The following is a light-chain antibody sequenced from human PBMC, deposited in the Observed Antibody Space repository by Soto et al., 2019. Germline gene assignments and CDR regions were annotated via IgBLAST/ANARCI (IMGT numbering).Light chain of an antibody. J-gene: IGKJ5*01. CDR2: AAS. CDR3: QQSYSTPIT. V-gene: IGKV1-39*01. Sequence: DIQMTQSPSSLSASVGDRVTITCRASQSISSYINWYQQKPGKAPKHLMYAASSLQSGVPSMFRGSGPGTDFTLTISSLQPEDFAIYYCQQSYSTPITFGQGTRLEMK. CDR1: QSISSY.